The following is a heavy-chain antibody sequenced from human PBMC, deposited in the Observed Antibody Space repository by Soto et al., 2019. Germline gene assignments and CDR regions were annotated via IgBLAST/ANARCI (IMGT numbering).Heavy chain of an antibody. Sequence: GGSLRLSCAASGFTFSRSLMHWVRQAPGKGLVWVSRINPDGSSTSNADFVKGRFTISRENAKNTLYLQMNSLTAEDTAVYYCVRGLNGDSDYWGQGTQVTVSS. CDR2: INPDGSST. CDR3: VRGLNGDSDY. J-gene: IGHJ4*02. V-gene: IGHV3-74*01. D-gene: IGHD2-8*01. CDR1: GFTFSRSL.